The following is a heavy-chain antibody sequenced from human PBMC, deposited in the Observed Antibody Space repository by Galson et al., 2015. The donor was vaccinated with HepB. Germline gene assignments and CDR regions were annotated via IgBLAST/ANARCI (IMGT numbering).Heavy chain of an antibody. CDR2: ISSSSSYI. J-gene: IGHJ3*02. CDR1: GFTFSSYS. Sequence: SLRLSCAASGFTFSSYSMNWVRQAPGKGLEWVSSISSSSSYIYYADSVKGRFTISRDNAKNSLYLQMNSLRAEDTAVYYCARAPDLAEAFDIWGQGTMVTISS. CDR3: ARAPDLAEAFDI. V-gene: IGHV3-21*01.